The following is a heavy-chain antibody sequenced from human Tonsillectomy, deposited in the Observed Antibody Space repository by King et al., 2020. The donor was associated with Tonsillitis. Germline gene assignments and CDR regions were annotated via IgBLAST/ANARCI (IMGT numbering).Heavy chain of an antibody. CDR3: ARALLLGHMLVVPGAPPPGGGMDV. CDR1: GFTFSRYA. J-gene: IGHJ6*02. V-gene: IGHV3-30-3*01. D-gene: IGHD2-2*01. CDR2: ISYDGSNK. Sequence: VQLVESGGGVVQPGRSLRLSCAASGFTFSRYAMHWVRQAPGKGLEWVAVISYDGSNKYHADSVKGRVTISRDNSKNTLYLHMNSLRVEDTAVYYCARALLLGHMLVVPGAPPPGGGMDVWGQGTTVTVSS.